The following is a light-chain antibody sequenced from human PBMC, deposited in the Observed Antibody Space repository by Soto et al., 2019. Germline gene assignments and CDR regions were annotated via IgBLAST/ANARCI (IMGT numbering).Light chain of an antibody. J-gene: IGKJ1*01. CDR1: QTISSW. V-gene: IGKV1-27*01. CDR3: QKYNSAPRT. CDR2: KAS. Sequence: DIQMTQSPSTLSGSVGDRVTITCRASQTISSWLAWYQQKPGKAPKLLIYKASTLQSGVPSRFSGSGSGTDFTLTISSLQPEDVATYYCQKYNSAPRTFGQGTKVEIK.